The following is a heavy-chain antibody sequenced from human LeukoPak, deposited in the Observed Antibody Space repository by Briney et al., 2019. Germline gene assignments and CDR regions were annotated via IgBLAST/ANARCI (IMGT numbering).Heavy chain of an antibody. J-gene: IGHJ1*01. Sequence: GGSLRLSCAASGFTFGDYYLTWIRQAPGKGLEWVSYINSSSSDTNYADSVRGRFTISRDNANKSLYLQMNSLRDEDTAVYYCARVGATWNFQHWGQGALVTVSS. CDR3: ARVGATWNFQH. V-gene: IGHV3-11*06. CDR1: GFTFGDYY. D-gene: IGHD1-26*01. CDR2: INSSSSDT.